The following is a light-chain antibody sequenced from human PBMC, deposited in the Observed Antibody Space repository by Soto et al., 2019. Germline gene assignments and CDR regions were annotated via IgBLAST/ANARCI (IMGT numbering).Light chain of an antibody. CDR1: QDINIY. CDR3: QQYDILPIT. Sequence: DIQMTQSPSSLFASVGDRVTITCQATQDINIYLNWYQQKPGKAPNLLIYDASNLEIGVPSRFSGSGSGTHFTFTISILQTEDIGTYYCQQYDILPITFGRGTRLEIK. J-gene: IGKJ5*01. CDR2: DAS. V-gene: IGKV1-33*01.